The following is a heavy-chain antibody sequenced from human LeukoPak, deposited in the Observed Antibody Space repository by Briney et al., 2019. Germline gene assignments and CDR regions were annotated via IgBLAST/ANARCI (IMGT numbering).Heavy chain of an antibody. Sequence: PSQTLSLTCAVSGGSISSGGYSWSWIRQPPGKGLEWIGYIYHSGSTYYNSSLKSRVTISVDRSKNQFSLKLSSVTAADTAVYYCARGLSGSYSDYWGQGTLVTVSS. V-gene: IGHV4-30-2*01. D-gene: IGHD1-26*01. CDR3: ARGLSGSYSDY. J-gene: IGHJ4*02. CDR2: IYHSGST. CDR1: GGSISSGGYS.